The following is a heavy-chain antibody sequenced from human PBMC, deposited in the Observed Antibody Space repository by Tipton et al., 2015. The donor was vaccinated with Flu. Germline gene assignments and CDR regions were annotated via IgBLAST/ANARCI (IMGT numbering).Heavy chain of an antibody. Sequence: TLSLTCTVSGGSINSYYWSWIRQAPGKGLEYIGYVYYSGTTNYNPSLKSRVTLSVDTSKNQFSLSLSSMTAADTATYYCARQMKLFGTWSYAAGDYFFDYWGRGTLVTVSS. D-gene: IGHD6-13*01. V-gene: IGHV4-59*08. J-gene: IGHJ4*02. CDR2: VYYSGTT. CDR3: ARQMKLFGTWSYAAGDYFFDY. CDR1: GGSINSYY.